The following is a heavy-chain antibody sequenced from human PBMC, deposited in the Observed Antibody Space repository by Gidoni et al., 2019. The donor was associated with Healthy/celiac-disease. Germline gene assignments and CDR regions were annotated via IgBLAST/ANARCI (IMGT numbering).Heavy chain of an antibody. CDR1: GGSISSSSYY. D-gene: IGHD1-26*01. CDR3: ARLSGSYYGFDY. Sequence: LQLQESGPGLVTPSETLSLTCTVSGGSISSSSYYWGWLRQPAGKGLEWSGSIYYSGSTYSNPSLQSRVTISVDTSKNQFSLMLSSVTAADTAVYYCARLSGSYYGFDYWGQGTLVTVSS. V-gene: IGHV4-39*01. CDR2: IYYSGST. J-gene: IGHJ4*02.